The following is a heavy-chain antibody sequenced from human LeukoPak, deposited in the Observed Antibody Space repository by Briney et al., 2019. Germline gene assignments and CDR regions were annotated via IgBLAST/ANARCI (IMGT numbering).Heavy chain of an antibody. CDR3: ARRRYQLPPRGYYFDY. J-gene: IGHJ4*02. D-gene: IGHD2-2*01. CDR2: ISSSSSYI. CDR1: GFTFSSYS. Sequence: GGSLRLSCAASGFTFSSYSMSWVRQAPGKGLEWVSSISSSSSYIYYADSVKGRFTISRGNAKNSLYLQMNSLRAEDTAVYYCARRRYQLPPRGYYFDYWGQGTLVTVSS. V-gene: IGHV3-21*01.